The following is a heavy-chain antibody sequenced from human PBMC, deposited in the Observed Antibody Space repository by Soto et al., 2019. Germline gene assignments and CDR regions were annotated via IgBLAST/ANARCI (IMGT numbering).Heavy chain of an antibody. CDR2: ISAYNGNT. D-gene: IGHD4-4*01. Sequence: GASVKVSCKASGYTFTSYGISWVRQAPGQGLEWMGWISAYNGNTNYAQKLQGRVTMTTDTSTSTAYMELRSLRSDDTAVYYCARPIYSNFASYYYYYGMDVWDQGTRVTGSS. CDR1: GYTFTSYG. V-gene: IGHV1-18*01. CDR3: ARPIYSNFASYYYYYGMDV. J-gene: IGHJ6*02.